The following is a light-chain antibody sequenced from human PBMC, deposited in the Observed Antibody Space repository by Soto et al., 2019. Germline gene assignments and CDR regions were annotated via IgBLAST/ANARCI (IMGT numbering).Light chain of an antibody. J-gene: IGLJ1*01. CDR1: SSDVGGYNY. CDR3: SSYTSSSTPRV. V-gene: IGLV2-14*01. CDR2: EVS. Sequence: QSVLTQPASVSGSPGQSITISCTGTSSDVGGYNYVSWYQQHPGKAPKLMIYEVSNRPSGVSNRLSGSKSGNTASLTISGLQAEDEADYYCSSYTSSSTPRVFGTGTKVTVL.